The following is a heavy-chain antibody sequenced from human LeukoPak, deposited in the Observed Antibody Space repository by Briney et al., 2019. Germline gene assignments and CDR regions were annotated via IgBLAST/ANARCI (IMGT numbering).Heavy chain of an antibody. V-gene: IGHV3-7*01. Sequence: GGSLRLSCAASGFTFSNYWMTWVRQAPGKGLEWVANIKPDGSAQYYADSVKGRFTISRDNSKNTLYLQMNSLRAEDTAVYYCAKDALELSLVGVYYFDYWGQGTLVTVSS. CDR3: AKDALELSLVGVYYFDY. J-gene: IGHJ4*02. D-gene: IGHD1-7*01. CDR1: GFTFSNYW. CDR2: IKPDGSAQ.